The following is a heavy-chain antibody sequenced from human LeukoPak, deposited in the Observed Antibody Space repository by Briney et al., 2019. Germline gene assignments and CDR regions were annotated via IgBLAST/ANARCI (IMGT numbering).Heavy chain of an antibody. CDR3: ARTSSSGLVGGYYFDY. Sequence: SETLSLTCAVSGDSISGFYWSWIRQPPGKGLEWIGYIYYSGSANYNPSLKSRVTISVDTSKNQFSLKLSSVTAADTAVYYCARTSSSGLVGGYYFDYWGQGTLVTVSS. CDR1: GDSISGFY. D-gene: IGHD6-19*01. V-gene: IGHV4-59*08. J-gene: IGHJ4*02. CDR2: IYYSGSA.